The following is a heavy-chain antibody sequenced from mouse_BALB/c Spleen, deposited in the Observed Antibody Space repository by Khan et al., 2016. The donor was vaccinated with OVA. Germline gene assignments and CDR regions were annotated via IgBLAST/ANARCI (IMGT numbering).Heavy chain of an antibody. CDR3: ANGNYGWFAY. V-gene: IGHV5-9-1*01. D-gene: IGHD2-1*01. Sequence: EVELVESGGGLVKPGGSLKLSCAASGFTFSSFAMSWVRQTPEKRLEWVATISSAGTYTYYPDSVKGRFTISRDNAKNTLYLQMNSLRSEDTVMYYCANGNYGWFAYWGQGTLVTDSA. CDR1: GFTFSSFA. J-gene: IGHJ3*01. CDR2: ISSAGTYT.